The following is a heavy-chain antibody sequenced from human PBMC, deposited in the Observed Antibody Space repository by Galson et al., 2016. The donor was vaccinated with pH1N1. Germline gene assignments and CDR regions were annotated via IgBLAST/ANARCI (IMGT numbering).Heavy chain of an antibody. Sequence: SLRLSCAASGVTFSSYAMSWVRQAPGKGLEWVGRITKRPEGYTTQDATSVKGRFIISRDDSKDLLYLQMNSLKTEDTAVYYCTRENHHKFDYWGQGTLVTVSS. J-gene: IGHJ4*02. D-gene: IGHD1-14*01. V-gene: IGHV3-72*01. CDR1: GVTFSSYA. CDR2: ITKRPEGYTT. CDR3: TRENHHKFDY.